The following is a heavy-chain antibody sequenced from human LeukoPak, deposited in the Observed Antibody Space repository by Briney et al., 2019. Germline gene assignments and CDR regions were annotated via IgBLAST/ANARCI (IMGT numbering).Heavy chain of an antibody. Sequence: GGSLRLSCAASGFTFSTYSMNWVRQAPGKGLEWVSAISGSGGSTYYADSVKGRFTISRDNSKNTLYLQMNSLRAEDTAVYYCAKWWSRGSSGRDAFDIWGQGTMVTVSS. CDR1: GFTFSTYS. CDR2: ISGSGGST. CDR3: AKWWSRGSSGRDAFDI. V-gene: IGHV3-23*01. J-gene: IGHJ3*02. D-gene: IGHD3-22*01.